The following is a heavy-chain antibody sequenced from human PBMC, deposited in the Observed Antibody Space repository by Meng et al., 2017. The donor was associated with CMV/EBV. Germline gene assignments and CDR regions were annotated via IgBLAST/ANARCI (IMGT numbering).Heavy chain of an antibody. Sequence: SETLSLTCTVSGGSISNYYWSWIRQPPGKGLEWIGCIYYSGNTDYNPSLKSRVTISLDTSKNQFSLKLSSVTAADTAIYYCARSEQLLVYLYWGQGTLVTVSS. CDR2: IYYSGNT. J-gene: IGHJ4*02. CDR1: GGSISNYY. D-gene: IGHD6-13*01. CDR3: ARSEQLLVYLY. V-gene: IGHV4-59*01.